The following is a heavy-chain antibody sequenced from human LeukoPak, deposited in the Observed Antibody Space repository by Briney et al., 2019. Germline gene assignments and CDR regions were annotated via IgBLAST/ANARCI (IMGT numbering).Heavy chain of an antibody. CDR2: IYHSGST. Sequence: SETLSLTCTVSGGSISSGGYYWSWIRQPPGKGLEWIGYIYHSGSTYYNPSLKSRVTISVDRSKNQISLKLSSVTAADTAVYYCARVWGDYVGSLYYFDYWGQGTLVTVSS. J-gene: IGHJ4*02. D-gene: IGHD4-17*01. V-gene: IGHV4-30-2*01. CDR3: ARVWGDYVGSLYYFDY. CDR1: GGSISSGGYY.